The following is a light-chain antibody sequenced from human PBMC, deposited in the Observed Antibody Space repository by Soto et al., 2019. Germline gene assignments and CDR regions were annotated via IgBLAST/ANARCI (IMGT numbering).Light chain of an antibody. CDR2: DAS. CDR1: QSVSSSS. CDR3: QQYGSSPKT. J-gene: IGKJ1*01. Sequence: EIVLTQSPATLSLSPGERATLSCGASQSVSSSSVAWYQQKPGLAPRLLIYDASSRATGIPDRFSASGSGTDFTLTISRLEPEDFAVYYCQQYGSSPKTFDQGTKVEIK. V-gene: IGKV3D-20*01.